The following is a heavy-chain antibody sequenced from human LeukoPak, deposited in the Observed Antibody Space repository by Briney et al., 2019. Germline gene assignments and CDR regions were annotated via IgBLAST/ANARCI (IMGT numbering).Heavy chain of an antibody. CDR1: GYTFTGYY. CDR2: INPNSGGT. CDR3: ARDSDLGGPSPAGY. Sequence: ASVKVSCKASGYTFTGYYMHWVRQAPGPGLGLMGWINPNSGGTNYAQKFQGRVTMTRDTSISTAYMELSRLRSDDTAVYYCARDSDLGGPSPAGYWGQGTLVTVSS. V-gene: IGHV1-2*02. J-gene: IGHJ4*02. D-gene: IGHD3-16*01.